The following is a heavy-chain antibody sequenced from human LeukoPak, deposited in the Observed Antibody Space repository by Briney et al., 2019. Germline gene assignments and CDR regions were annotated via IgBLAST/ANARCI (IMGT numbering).Heavy chain of an antibody. Sequence: SKTLSLTCTVSGGSVSSSSYYWGWIRQPPGKGLEWIGSIYYSGNTYYNPSLKSRVTISVDTSKNQFSLKLSSVTAADTAVYYCARQGSGSGSSFYYFYYYMDVWGKGTTVTVSS. J-gene: IGHJ6*03. CDR1: GGSVSSSSYY. D-gene: IGHD6-6*01. CDR2: IYYSGNT. V-gene: IGHV4-39*01. CDR3: ARQGSGSGSSFYYFYYYMDV.